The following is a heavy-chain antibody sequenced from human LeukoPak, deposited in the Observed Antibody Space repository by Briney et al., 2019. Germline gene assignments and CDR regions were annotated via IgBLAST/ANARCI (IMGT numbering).Heavy chain of an antibody. J-gene: IGHJ6*03. D-gene: IGHD2-2*01. V-gene: IGHV3-21*01. CDR1: GFTFSSYS. CDR3: ARGEYQLLFRISGYMDV. CDR2: ISSSSSYI. Sequence: GGSLRLSCAASGFTFSSYSMNWVRQAPGKGLEWVSSISSSSSYIYYADSVKGRFTISRDNAKNSLYLQMNSLRAEDTAVYYCARGEYQLLFRISGYMDVWGKGTTVTVSS.